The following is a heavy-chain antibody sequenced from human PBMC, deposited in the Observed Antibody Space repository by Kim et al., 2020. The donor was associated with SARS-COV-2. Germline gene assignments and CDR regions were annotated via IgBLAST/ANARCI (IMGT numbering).Heavy chain of an antibody. Sequence: ASVKVSCKASGYTFTSYGISWVRQAPGQGLEWMGWISAYNGNTNYAQKLQGRVTMTTDTSTSTAYMELRSLRSDDTAVYYCARGGIAGAEGAYYYYYYGMDVWGQGTTVTVSS. CDR1: GYTFTSYG. CDR3: ARGGIAGAEGAYYYYYYGMDV. V-gene: IGHV1-18*01. J-gene: IGHJ6*02. D-gene: IGHD6-19*01. CDR2: ISAYNGNT.